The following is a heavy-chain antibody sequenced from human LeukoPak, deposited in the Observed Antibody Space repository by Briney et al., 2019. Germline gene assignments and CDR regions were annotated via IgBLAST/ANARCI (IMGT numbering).Heavy chain of an antibody. D-gene: IGHD3-10*01. CDR3: ASYGSGSYVRVY. J-gene: IGHJ4*02. Sequence: GGSLRLSCAASGFTVSSNYMSWVRQAPGKGLEWVSVIYSGGSTYYADSVKGRFTISRDNSKNTLYLQMNSLRAEDTAVYYCASYGSGSYVRVYWGQGTLVTVSS. CDR1: GFTVSSNY. V-gene: IGHV3-53*01. CDR2: IYSGGST.